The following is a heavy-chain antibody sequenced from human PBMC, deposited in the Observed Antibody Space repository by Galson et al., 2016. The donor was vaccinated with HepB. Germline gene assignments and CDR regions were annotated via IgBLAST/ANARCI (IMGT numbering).Heavy chain of an antibody. V-gene: IGHV4-39*02. D-gene: IGHD1-7*01. CDR3: ARRGNYIPVDAFDL. Sequence: SETLSLTCTVSGGSISSSGYYWVWIRQSPGKGLEWIGSIYKNGDTYYNPSLESRVTISIDTSKSHFSLKLNSVTPTDTAAYYCARRGNYIPVDAFDLWGQGAMVTVSS. J-gene: IGHJ3*01. CDR2: IYKNGDT. CDR1: GGSISSSGYY.